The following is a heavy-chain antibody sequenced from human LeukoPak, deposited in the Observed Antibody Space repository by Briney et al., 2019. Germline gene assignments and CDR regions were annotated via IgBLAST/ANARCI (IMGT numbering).Heavy chain of an antibody. CDR1: GFTFDNYN. Sequence: GGSLRLSCAASGFTFDNYNMNWVRQAPGKGLEWVSSISSGTKYIFEADSVKGRFTVTKDTALNSLSLQMNSLRDDDTAVYYCARSAGGNYFDYWDQGTLVTVSS. D-gene: IGHD2-8*02. J-gene: IGHJ4*02. CDR2: ISSGTKYI. V-gene: IGHV3-21*01. CDR3: ARSAGGNYFDY.